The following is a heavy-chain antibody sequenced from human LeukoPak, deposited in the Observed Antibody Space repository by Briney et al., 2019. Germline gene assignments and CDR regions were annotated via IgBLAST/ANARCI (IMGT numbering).Heavy chain of an antibody. Sequence: GESLKISCKGSGYSFTSYWIGWVRQASGKGLEWVGRIRSKANSYATAYAASVKGRFTISRDDSKNTAYLQMNSLKTEDTAVYYCTREIAAAGIYFDYWGQGTLVTVSS. D-gene: IGHD6-13*01. CDR3: TREIAAAGIYFDY. CDR1: GYSFTSYW. CDR2: IRSKANSYAT. V-gene: IGHV3-73*01. J-gene: IGHJ4*02.